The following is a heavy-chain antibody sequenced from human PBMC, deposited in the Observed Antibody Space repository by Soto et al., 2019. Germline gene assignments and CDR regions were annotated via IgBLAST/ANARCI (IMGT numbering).Heavy chain of an antibody. V-gene: IGHV3-23*01. CDR1: GFTFSSYA. CDR3: ARDISYGYRQPFDY. Sequence: EVQLLESGGGLVQPGGSLRLSCAASGFTFSSYAMSWVRQAPGKGLEWVSAISGSGSTIYYADSVKGRFTISRDNAKNSLYLQMNSLRAEDTAVYYCARDISYGYRQPFDYWGQGTLVTVSS. CDR2: ISGSGSTI. D-gene: IGHD5-18*01. J-gene: IGHJ4*02.